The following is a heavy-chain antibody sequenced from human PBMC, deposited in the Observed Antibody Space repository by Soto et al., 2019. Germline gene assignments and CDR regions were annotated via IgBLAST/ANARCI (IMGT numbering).Heavy chain of an antibody. CDR1: GYTFTSYG. J-gene: IGHJ4*02. CDR3: ARDHRGAATIDSFDY. V-gene: IGHV1-18*01. Sequence: QVQLVQSGAEVKKPGASVKVSCKASGYTFTSYGISWVRQAPGQGLEWMGWISAYNGNTNYAQKLQGRVTMTTDTSPSTAYVELRSLRSDATAVYYCARDHRGAATIDSFDYWGQGTLITVSS. D-gene: IGHD5-12*01. CDR2: ISAYNGNT.